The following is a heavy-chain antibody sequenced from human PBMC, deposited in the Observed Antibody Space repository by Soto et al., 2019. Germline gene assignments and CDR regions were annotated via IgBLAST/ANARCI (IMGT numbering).Heavy chain of an antibody. V-gene: IGHV1-18*01. CDR3: ARGRYGDY. CDR2: ISALNGNT. D-gene: IGHD1-1*01. Sequence: QVHLVQSGAEVKKPGASVKVSCKASGYTFTSYGITWVRQAPGQGLEWMGWISALNGNTDYAQKLKGRVIVTRDTSTSTAYMELRSLISDDTAVYYCARGRYGDYWGQGALVTVSS. CDR1: GYTFTSYG. J-gene: IGHJ4*02.